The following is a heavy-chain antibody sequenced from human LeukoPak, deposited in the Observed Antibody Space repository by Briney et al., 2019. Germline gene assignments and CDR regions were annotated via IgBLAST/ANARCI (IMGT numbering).Heavy chain of an antibody. J-gene: IGHJ6*03. CDR2: IYPGDSDT. CDR1: GYSFTSYW. CDR3: ARVLTMVRGPVYYYYMDV. D-gene: IGHD3-10*01. V-gene: IGHV5-51*01. Sequence: GESLKISCKGSGYSFTSYWIGWVRQMPGKGLEWMGIIYPGDSDTRYSPSFQGQVTISADKSISTAYLQWSSLKASDTAMYYCARVLTMVRGPVYYYYMDVWGKGTTVTISS.